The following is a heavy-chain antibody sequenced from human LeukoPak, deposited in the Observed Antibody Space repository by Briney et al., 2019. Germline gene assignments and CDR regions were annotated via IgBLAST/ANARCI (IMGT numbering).Heavy chain of an antibody. D-gene: IGHD3-10*01. V-gene: IGHV3-21*01. CDR3: ARDTYGSGNYYNAPLDY. Sequence: GGSLRLSCAASGFTFSRYSMNWVRQAPGKGLEWVSSISSSSSYIYYADSVKGRFTISRDNAKNSLYLQMNSLRAEDTAVYYCARDTYGSGNYYNAPLDYWGQGTLVTVSS. CDR1: GFTFSRYS. J-gene: IGHJ4*02. CDR2: ISSSSSYI.